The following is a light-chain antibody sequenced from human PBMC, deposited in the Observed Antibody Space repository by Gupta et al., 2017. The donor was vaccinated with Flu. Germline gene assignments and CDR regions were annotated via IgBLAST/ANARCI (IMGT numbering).Light chain of an antibody. CDR2: AAS. CDR1: QNINTY. V-gene: IGKV1-39*01. CDR3: QQSYSPPPFT. Sequence: SSLSASVGDRVTITCRASQNINTYLNWYRQKPGKAPQLLIYAASSLQSGVPSRFTGSGSGTDFALSINNLQPEDFATYFCQQSYSPPPFTFGPGTKVDVK. J-gene: IGKJ3*01.